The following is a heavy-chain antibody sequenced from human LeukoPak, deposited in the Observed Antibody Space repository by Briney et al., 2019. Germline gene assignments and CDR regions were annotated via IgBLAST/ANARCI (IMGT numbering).Heavy chain of an antibody. CDR2: ISSSSSTI. CDR1: GFTFSSYS. CDR3: AKSPSHDYYDSSGNDAFDI. Sequence: GGSLRLSCAASGFTFSSYSMNWVRQAPGKGLEWVSYISSSSSTIYYADSVKGRFTISRDNAKNSLYLQMNSLRAEDTTLYYCAKSPSHDYYDSSGNDAFDIWGQGTMVTVSS. V-gene: IGHV3-48*04. D-gene: IGHD3-22*01. J-gene: IGHJ3*02.